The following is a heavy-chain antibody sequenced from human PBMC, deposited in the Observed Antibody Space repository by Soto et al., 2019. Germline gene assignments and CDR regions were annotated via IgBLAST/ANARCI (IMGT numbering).Heavy chain of an antibody. CDR2: IDVGSGNT. CDR1: GFTFTSSA. CDR3: AARNLDSSSYYGMDV. V-gene: IGHV1-58*01. Sequence: SVKVSCKASGFTFTSSAVQWVRQARGQRLEWIGWIDVGSGNTNYAQKFQERVTITRDMSTSTAYMELSSLRSEDTAVYYCAARNLDSSSYYGMDVWGLGTTVTVSS. J-gene: IGHJ6*02. D-gene: IGHD6-6*01.